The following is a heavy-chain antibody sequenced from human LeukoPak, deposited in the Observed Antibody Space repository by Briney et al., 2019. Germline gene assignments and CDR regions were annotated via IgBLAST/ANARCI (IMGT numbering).Heavy chain of an antibody. CDR1: GYTFTGYY. CDR2: INPNSGGT. D-gene: IGHD2-15*01. Sequence: GASVKVSCKVSGYTFTGYYMHWVRQAPGQGLEWMGWINPNSGGTNYAQKFQGRVTMTRDMSTSTVYMELSSLRSEDTAVYYCARSLGSFDYWGQGTLVTVSS. CDR3: ARSLGSFDY. V-gene: IGHV1-2*02. J-gene: IGHJ4*02.